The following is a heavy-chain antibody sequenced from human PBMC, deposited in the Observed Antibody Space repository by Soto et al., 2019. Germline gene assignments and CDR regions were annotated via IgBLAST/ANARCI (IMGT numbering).Heavy chain of an antibody. Sequence: GGSLRLSCAAYRFTFSGYSMNWVRQAPGKXLEWVSYISGSSETIYYADSVKGRFTISRDNAKNSLYLQMNSLRDDDTAVYYCARESPSSQWLPTRYFDYWGPGTLVTVSS. CDR3: ARESPSSQWLPTRYFDY. D-gene: IGHD6-19*01. CDR1: RFTFSGYS. CDR2: ISGSSETI. J-gene: IGHJ4*02. V-gene: IGHV3-48*02.